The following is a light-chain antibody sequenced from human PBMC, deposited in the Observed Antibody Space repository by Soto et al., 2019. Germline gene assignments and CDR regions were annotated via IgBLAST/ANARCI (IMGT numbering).Light chain of an antibody. CDR2: AAS. Sequence: IQLTQSPSSLSASVGDSVTITCRASQDISSSLGWYQQKPGKAPKLLIYAASILQIGVPSRFSGSGFGTDVTLTISSLPAEDFASYFCQQLRSYPSTFGGGTKVEIK. J-gene: IGKJ4*01. CDR1: QDISSS. CDR3: QQLRSYPST. V-gene: IGKV1-9*01.